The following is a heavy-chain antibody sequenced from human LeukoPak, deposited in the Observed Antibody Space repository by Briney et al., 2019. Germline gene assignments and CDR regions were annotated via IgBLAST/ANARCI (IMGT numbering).Heavy chain of an antibody. J-gene: IGHJ4*02. V-gene: IGHV3-30*02. D-gene: IGHD6-13*01. CDR2: IRYDGSNK. Sequence: PGGSLRLSCAASGFTFSSYGMHWVRQAPGKGLEWVAFIRYDGSNKYYADSVKGRFTISRDNSKNTLYLQMNSLRAEDTAVYYCGKPPLYSSSWYNFDYWGQGTLVTVSS. CDR1: GFTFSSYG. CDR3: GKPPLYSSSWYNFDY.